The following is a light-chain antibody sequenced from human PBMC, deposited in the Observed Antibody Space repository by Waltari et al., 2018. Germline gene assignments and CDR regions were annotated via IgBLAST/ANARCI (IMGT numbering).Light chain of an antibody. CDR2: GAS. Sequence: ILLTQSPGTLSLSPGDRATLSCRASHSVTNSYLAWYHQKSGQAPRLLIFGASNRATGIPDRFSGSESGTDFTLTISRLEPEDVGVYYRQQYGTSRTFGQGTKVEIK. J-gene: IGKJ1*01. CDR3: QQYGTSRT. CDR1: HSVTNSY. V-gene: IGKV3-20*01.